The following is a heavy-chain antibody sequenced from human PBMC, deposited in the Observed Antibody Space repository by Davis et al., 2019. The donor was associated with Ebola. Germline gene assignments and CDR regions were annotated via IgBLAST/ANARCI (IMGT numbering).Heavy chain of an antibody. V-gene: IGHV3-74*01. CDR2: IKNDGSST. D-gene: IGHD5-18*01. J-gene: IGHJ6*04. CDR1: GFTFSNYR. CDR3: AKDGLSMVKGDYYYYGMDV. Sequence: HTGGSLRLSCEASGFTFSNYRMHWVRQDPGTGLVWVSRIKNDGSSTTYADSVQGRFTISRDNSKNTLYLQMNSLRAEDTAVYYCAKDGLSMVKGDYYYYGMDVWGKGTTVTVSS.